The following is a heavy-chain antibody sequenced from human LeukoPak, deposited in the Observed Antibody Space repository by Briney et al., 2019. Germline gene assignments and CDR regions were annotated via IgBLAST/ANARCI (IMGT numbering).Heavy chain of an antibody. J-gene: IGHJ3*02. CDR3: ARHSSKTVVVAFDI. D-gene: IGHD4-17*01. V-gene: IGHV4-61*02. Sequence: PSQTLSLTCTVSGGSISSGSYYWSWIRQPAGKGLEWIGRIYTSGSTNYNPSLKSRVTISVDTSKNQFSLKLSSVTAADTAVYYCARHSSKTVVVAFDIWGQGTMVTVSS. CDR2: IYTSGST. CDR1: GGSISSGSYY.